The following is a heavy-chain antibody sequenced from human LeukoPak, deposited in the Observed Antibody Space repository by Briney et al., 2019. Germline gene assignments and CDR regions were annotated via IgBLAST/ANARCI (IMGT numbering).Heavy chain of an antibody. V-gene: IGHV1-8*01. J-gene: IGHJ6*03. CDR2: MNPNSGNT. CDR1: GYTFTSYD. D-gene: IGHD6-19*01. Sequence: ASVKVSCKASGYTFTSYDINWVRQATGQGPEWMGWMNPNSGNTGYAQKFQGRVTMTRNTSISTAYMELSSLRSEDTAVYYCARGGSSGWHPYYYYYMDVWGKGTTVTVSS. CDR3: ARGGSSGWHPYYYYYMDV.